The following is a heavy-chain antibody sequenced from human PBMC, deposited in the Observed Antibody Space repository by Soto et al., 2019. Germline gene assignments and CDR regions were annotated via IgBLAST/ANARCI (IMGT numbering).Heavy chain of an antibody. J-gene: IGHJ4*02. V-gene: IGHV3-21*01. CDR3: ARDPRYNWNYSALGDY. CDR1: GFTFSSYS. Sequence: GSLRLSCAASGFTFSSYSMNWVRQAPGKGLEWVSSISSSSSYIYYADSVKGRFTISRDNAKNSLYLQMNSLRAEDTAVYYCARDPRYNWNYSALGDYWGQGTLVTVSS. D-gene: IGHD1-7*01. CDR2: ISSSSSYI.